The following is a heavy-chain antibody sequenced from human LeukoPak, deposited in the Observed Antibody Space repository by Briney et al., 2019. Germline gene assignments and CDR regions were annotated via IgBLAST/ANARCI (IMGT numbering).Heavy chain of an antibody. V-gene: IGHV3-23*01. J-gene: IGHJ5*02. D-gene: IGHD6-13*01. CDR3: AKDFESRAAAGLFENWFDP. CDR1: GFTFSTFA. Sequence: PGGSLRLSCAASGFTFSTFAMIWVRQPPGKGLEWVSAISGSGGSTYYADSVKGRFTISRDNSKNTLYLQMNSLRAEDTAVYYCAKDFESRAAAGLFENWFDPWGQGTLVTVSS. CDR2: ISGSGGST.